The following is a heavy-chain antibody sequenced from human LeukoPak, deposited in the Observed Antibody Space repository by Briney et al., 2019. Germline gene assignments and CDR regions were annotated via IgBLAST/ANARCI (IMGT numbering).Heavy chain of an antibody. V-gene: IGHV1-46*01. CDR1: GYTFTIYY. Sequence: GASVKVSFTASGYTFTIYYMHWVRQAPGQGLEWMGIINPSGGSTSYAQKFQGRVTMTRDTSTSTVYMELSSLRSEDTALYYCARGISSGWFDYWGQGTLVAVSS. CDR3: ARGISSGWFDY. CDR2: INPSGGST. D-gene: IGHD6-19*01. J-gene: IGHJ4*02.